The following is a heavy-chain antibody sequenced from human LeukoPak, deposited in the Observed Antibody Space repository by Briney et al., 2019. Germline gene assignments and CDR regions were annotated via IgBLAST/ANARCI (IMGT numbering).Heavy chain of an antibody. CDR2: ISGSGGAT. V-gene: IGHV3-23*01. Sequence: GGSLRLSCAASGFTFSSYAMNWVRQAPGKGLEWVSAISGSGGATYYAYSVKGRFTISRDNSQNTLYLQMNSLRAEDTAVYFCAKDDYGGDFYWFFDLWGRGTLVTVSS. CDR1: GFTFSSYA. D-gene: IGHD4-23*01. CDR3: AKDDYGGDFYWFFDL. J-gene: IGHJ2*01.